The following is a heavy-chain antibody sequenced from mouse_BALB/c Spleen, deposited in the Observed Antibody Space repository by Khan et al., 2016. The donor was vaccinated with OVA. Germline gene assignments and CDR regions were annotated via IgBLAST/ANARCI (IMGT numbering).Heavy chain of an antibody. J-gene: IGHJ3*01. D-gene: IGHD2-12*01. V-gene: IGHV5-17*02. CDR2: IGSDSSTI. CDR1: GFTFRSFG. Sequence: EVELVESGGGLVKPGGSRKLSCTASGFTFRSFGMHWVRQAPEKGLEWVAYIGSDSSTIYYADTVKGRFTISRDNSKNTMYLQLSSIRSEDTAMYYCAISRYSSLFAYWGQGTLVTVSA. CDR3: AISRYSSLFAY.